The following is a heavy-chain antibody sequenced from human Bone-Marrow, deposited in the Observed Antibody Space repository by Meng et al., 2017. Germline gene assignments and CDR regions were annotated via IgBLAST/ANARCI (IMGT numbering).Heavy chain of an antibody. Sequence: LQASGPGLVRSSETLSLTCTVSGASVNTGSYYWSLIRQPPGRGLELIGFIYQSGSTNNNPSLKSRVTISLDMSSNQFSLTLNSVTAADTAIYYCARGVVADPPGDWGRGTLVTVSS. V-gene: IGHV4-61*01. CDR1: GASVNTGSYY. D-gene: IGHD2-15*01. CDR3: ARGVVADPPGD. CDR2: IYQSGST. J-gene: IGHJ1*01.